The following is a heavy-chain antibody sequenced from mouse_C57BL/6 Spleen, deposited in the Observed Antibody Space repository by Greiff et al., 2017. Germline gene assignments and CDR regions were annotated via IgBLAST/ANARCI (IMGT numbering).Heavy chain of an antibody. D-gene: IGHD2-4*01. Sequence: EVQLQESGGGLVQPGGSMKLSCVASGFTFSNYWMNLVRQSPEKGLEWVAQIRLKSDNYATHYAESVKGRFTISRDDSKSSVYLQMNNLRAEDTGIYYCTRGLRGFAYWGQGTLVTVSA. CDR3: TRGLRGFAY. V-gene: IGHV6-3*01. CDR2: IRLKSDNYAT. CDR1: GFTFSNYW. J-gene: IGHJ3*01.